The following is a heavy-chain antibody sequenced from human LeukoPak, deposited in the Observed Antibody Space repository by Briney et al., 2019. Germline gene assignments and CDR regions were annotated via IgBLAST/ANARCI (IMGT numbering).Heavy chain of an antibody. Sequence: GASVKVSCNASGYTFTGYYMRWVRQAPGQGLEWMGWINPNSGGTNYAQKFQGRVTMTRDTSISTAYMEVTRLRSDDTAVYYCANGSYAIGEARLGNYWGQGTLVTVSS. V-gene: IGHV1-2*02. D-gene: IGHD1-26*01. J-gene: IGHJ4*02. CDR2: INPNSGGT. CDR1: GYTFTGYY. CDR3: ANGSYAIGEARLGNY.